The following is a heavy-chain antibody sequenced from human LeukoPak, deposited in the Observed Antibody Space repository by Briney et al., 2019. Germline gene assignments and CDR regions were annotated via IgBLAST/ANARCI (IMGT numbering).Heavy chain of an antibody. J-gene: IGHJ5*02. CDR3: AKGTKAVVATGNWFDP. D-gene: IGHD6-19*01. V-gene: IGHV3-30*02. Sequence: GGSLRLSCAASGFTFSSYGMHWVRQAPGKGLEWVAFIRYDGGNKYYADSVEGRFTISRDNSKNTLYLQMNSLRAEDTAVYYCAKGTKAVVATGNWFDPWGQGTLVTVSS. CDR1: GFTFSSYG. CDR2: IRYDGGNK.